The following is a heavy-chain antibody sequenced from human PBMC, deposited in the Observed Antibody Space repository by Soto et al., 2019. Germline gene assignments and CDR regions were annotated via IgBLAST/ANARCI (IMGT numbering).Heavy chain of an antibody. CDR2: IYYSGST. J-gene: IGHJ6*01. CDR1: GGSISSGGYY. CDR3: ARGKYSSSWRLSYYYYYGMDV. Sequence: SETLSLTCTVSGGSISSGGYYWRWIRQHPGKGLEWIGDIYYSGSTYSNPSLKSRVTISVDTSKNQFSLKLSSVTAADTAVYYCARGKYSSSWRLSYYYYYGMDVWGQGTTVT. D-gene: IGHD6-13*01. V-gene: IGHV4-31*03.